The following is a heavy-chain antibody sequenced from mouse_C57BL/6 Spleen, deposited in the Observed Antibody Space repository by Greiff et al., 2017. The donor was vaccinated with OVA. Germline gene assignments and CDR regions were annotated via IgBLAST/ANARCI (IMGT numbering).Heavy chain of an antibody. V-gene: IGHV1-64*01. CDR1: GYTFTSYW. J-gene: IGHJ4*01. D-gene: IGHD4-1*01. CDR2: IHPNSGST. CDR3: ARWASLGDYAMDY. Sequence: QVQLQQPGAELVKPGASVKLSCKASGYTFTSYWMHWVKQRPGQGLEWIGMIHPNSGSTNYNEKFKSKATLTVDKSSSTAYMQLSSLTSEDSAVYYCARWASLGDYAMDYWGQGTSVTVSS.